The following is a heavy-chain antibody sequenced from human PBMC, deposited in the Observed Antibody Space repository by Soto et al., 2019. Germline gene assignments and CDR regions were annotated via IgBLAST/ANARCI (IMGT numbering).Heavy chain of an antibody. V-gene: IGHV2-5*02. CDR1: GFSLNTGGVG. J-gene: IGHJ6*02. Sequence: ITLKESGPTLVKPTQTLTLTCTFSGFSLNTGGVGVGWVRQPRGKAMEWLALIYWDDDERYRPSLRSRLNINKDTSNNQVVLTMTNMDPADTSTYYCVRNWRYYGGDYYYGMDAWGQGTTVTVSS. D-gene: IGHD3-10*01. CDR3: VRNWRYYGGDYYYGMDA. CDR2: IYWDDDE.